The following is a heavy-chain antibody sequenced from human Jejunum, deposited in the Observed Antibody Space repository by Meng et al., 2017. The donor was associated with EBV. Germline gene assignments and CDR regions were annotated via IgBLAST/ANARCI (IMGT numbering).Heavy chain of an antibody. J-gene: IGHJ4*02. CDR2: TYYRSKWGD. CDR3: ARDYLWAFDY. D-gene: IGHD3-16*02. V-gene: IGHV6-1*01. Sequence: QVQLQQSGPGLVEPSQTLSLTCAISGDSISNSGASWNWIRQSPSRGLEWLGRTYYRSKWGDDYAESVKGRITISADTSKNHFSLQLNSVTPEDTAVYFCARDYLWAFDYWEQGTLGTVDS. CDR1: GDSISNSGAS.